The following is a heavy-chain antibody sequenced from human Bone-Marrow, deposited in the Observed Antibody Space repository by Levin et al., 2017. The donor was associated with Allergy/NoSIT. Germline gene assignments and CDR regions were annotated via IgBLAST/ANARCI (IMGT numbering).Heavy chain of an antibody. J-gene: IGHJ4*02. CDR3: AKHTRLGYWTSDDCHDSY. Sequence: SETLSLTCSVSGDSINTDDYYWGWVRQPPGKGLEWIAYIYFNGNTYYNQSLMNRLTISLDTSKNQLFLKMNPVTAADTAVYVCAKHTRLGYWTSDDCHDSYWGQGTLVTVSS. CDR1: GDSINTDDYY. CDR2: IYFNGNT. D-gene: IGHD2-2*03. V-gene: IGHV4-30-4*08.